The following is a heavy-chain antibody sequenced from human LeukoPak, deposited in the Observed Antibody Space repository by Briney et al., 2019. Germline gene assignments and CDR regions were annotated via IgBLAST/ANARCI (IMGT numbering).Heavy chain of an antibody. Sequence: SETLSLTCTVSGGSISSGDYYWSWIRQPPGKGLEWIGYIYYSGSTYYNPSLKSRVTISVDTSKSQFSLKLSSVTAADTAVYYCARKGQARHHDYCDYIHYWYFDLWGRGTLVTVSS. CDR2: IYYSGST. V-gene: IGHV4-30-4*01. CDR1: GGSISSGDYY. CDR3: ARKGQARHHDYCDYIHYWYFDL. D-gene: IGHD4-17*01. J-gene: IGHJ2*01.